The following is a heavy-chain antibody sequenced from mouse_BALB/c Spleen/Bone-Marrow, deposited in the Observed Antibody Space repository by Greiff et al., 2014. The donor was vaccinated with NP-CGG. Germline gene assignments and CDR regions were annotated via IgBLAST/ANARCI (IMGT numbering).Heavy chain of an antibody. D-gene: IGHD2-3*01. CDR1: GYTFTSYT. J-gene: IGHJ4*01. V-gene: IGHV1-4*02. CDR3: ARLDGYYLYYYAMDY. Sequence: QVQLKQSAAELARPGASVKMSCKASGYTFTSYTMHWVKQRPGQGLEWIGYINPNSGYTEYNQKFKDKTTLTADKSSSTAYMQLSSLTSEDSAVYYCARLDGYYLYYYAMDYWGQGTSVTVSS. CDR2: INPNSGYT.